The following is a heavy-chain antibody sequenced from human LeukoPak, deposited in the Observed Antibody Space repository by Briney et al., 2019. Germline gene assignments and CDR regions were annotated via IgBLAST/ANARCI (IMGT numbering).Heavy chain of an antibody. CDR1: GGSISSGDYY. Sequence: SQTLSLTCTVSGGSISSGDYYWIWVRFPPGKVLEWVGYIYYSGSTYYNPSLKSRVTISVDTSKNQFSLKLSSVTAADTAVYYCARDYSNPYNWFDPWGQGALVTVSS. D-gene: IGHD4-11*01. CDR2: IYYSGST. J-gene: IGHJ5*02. CDR3: ARDYSNPYNWFDP. V-gene: IGHV4-30-4*08.